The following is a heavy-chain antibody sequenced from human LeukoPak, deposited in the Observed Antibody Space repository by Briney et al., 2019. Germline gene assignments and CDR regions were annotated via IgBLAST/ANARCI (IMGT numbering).Heavy chain of an antibody. CDR1: GYTFTSYG. D-gene: IGHD6-13*01. CDR2: ISAYNGNT. J-gene: IGHJ4*02. Sequence: ASVTVSCKASGYTFTSYGISWVRQAPGQGLEWMGWISAYNGNTNYAQKLQGRVTMTTDTSTSTAYMELRSLRSDDTAVYYCARDNRRAAAGPTSQGYWGQGTLVTVSS. V-gene: IGHV1-18*01. CDR3: ARDNRRAAAGPTSQGY.